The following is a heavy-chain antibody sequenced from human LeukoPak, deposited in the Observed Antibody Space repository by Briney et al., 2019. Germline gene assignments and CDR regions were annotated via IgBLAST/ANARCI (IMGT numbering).Heavy chain of an antibody. CDR1: GFTFSSYA. V-gene: IGHV3-23*01. CDR2: ISGSGGRT. CDR3: AKSSTYYDILTGYLGHYFDY. J-gene: IGHJ4*02. Sequence: GGSLRLSCAASGFTFSSYAMSWVRQAPGKGLEWVSAISGSGGRTYYADSVKGRFTMYRDNSKNTLYLQMNSLRAEDTAVYYCAKSSTYYDILTGYLGHYFDYWGQGTLVTVSS. D-gene: IGHD3-9*01.